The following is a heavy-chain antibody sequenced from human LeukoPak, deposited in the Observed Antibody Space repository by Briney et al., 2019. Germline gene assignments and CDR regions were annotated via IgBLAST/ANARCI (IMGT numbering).Heavy chain of an antibody. D-gene: IGHD3-10*01. V-gene: IGHV4-39*07. CDR1: GGSISSSSYY. CDR3: ARDRGGSISMLRGLTYFDY. Sequence: SETLSLTCTVSGGSISSSSYYWGWIRQPPGKGLEWIGSIYYSGSTYYNPSLKSRVTISVDTSKNQFSLKLSSVTAADTAVYYCARDRGGSISMLRGLTYFDYWGQGRLVTVSS. CDR2: IYYSGST. J-gene: IGHJ4*02.